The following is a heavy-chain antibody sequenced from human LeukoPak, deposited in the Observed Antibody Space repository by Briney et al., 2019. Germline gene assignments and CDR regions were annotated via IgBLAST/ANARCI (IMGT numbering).Heavy chain of an antibody. J-gene: IGHJ4*02. V-gene: IGHV1-18*01. CDR3: ARVIRSRSYAMYY. CDR1: GYTFTSYG. CDR2: ISAYNGNT. D-gene: IGHD3-10*01. Sequence: GASVKVSCKASGYTFTSYGISWVRQAPGQGLEWMGWISAYNGNTNYAQKPQGTVTMTTDTSTSTAYMELRSLRSDDTTVYYCARVIRSRSYAMYYWGQGTLLTVSS.